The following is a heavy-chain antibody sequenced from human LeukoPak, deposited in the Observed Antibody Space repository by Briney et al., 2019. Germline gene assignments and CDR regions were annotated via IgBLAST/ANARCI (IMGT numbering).Heavy chain of an antibody. CDR3: ATLYCSGGSCHDGNAFDI. D-gene: IGHD2-15*01. J-gene: IGHJ3*02. CDR1: GYTLTELS. CDR2: FDPEDGET. V-gene: IGHV1-24*01. Sequence: ASVKVSCKVSGYTLTELSMHWVRQAPGKGLAWMGGFDPEDGETIYAQKFQGRVTMTEDTSTDTADMELSSLRSEDTAVYYCATLYCSGGSCHDGNAFDIWGQGTMVTVSS.